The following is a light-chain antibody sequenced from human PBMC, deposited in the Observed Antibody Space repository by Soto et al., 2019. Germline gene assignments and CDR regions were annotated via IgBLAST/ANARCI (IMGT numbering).Light chain of an antibody. CDR3: QQYDKWPRT. CDR2: GAS. CDR1: QRVSRK. V-gene: IGKV3-15*01. J-gene: IGKJ1*01. Sequence: EIVMTQSPATLSVSPWERATLSCRASQRVSRKLAWYQQTRGQAPRLLMYGASTRATGVPARFSGSGSGTEFTLTSSNRQSGDFAVYHCQQYDKWPRTFGQGTKVDIK.